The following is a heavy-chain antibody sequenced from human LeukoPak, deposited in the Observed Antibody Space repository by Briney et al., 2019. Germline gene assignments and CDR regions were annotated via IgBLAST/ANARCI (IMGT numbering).Heavy chain of an antibody. CDR1: GGSISSYY. V-gene: IGHV4-59*01. CDR2: IYYSGST. D-gene: IGHD3-9*01. J-gene: IGHJ4*02. Sequence: SETLSLTCTVSGGSISSYYWSWIQQPPGKGLEWIGYIYYSGSTNYNPSLKSRVTISVDTSKNRFSLKLSSVTAADTAVYYCAREYYDILTGYCLPYFDYWGQGTLVTVSS. CDR3: AREYYDILTGYCLPYFDY.